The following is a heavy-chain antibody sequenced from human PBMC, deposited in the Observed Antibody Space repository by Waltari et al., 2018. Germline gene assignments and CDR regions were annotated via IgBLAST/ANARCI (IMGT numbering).Heavy chain of an antibody. CDR1: GFTFSSYA. CDR3: ARGEPFDY. V-gene: IGHV3-30*04. Sequence: QVQLVESGGGVVQPGRSLRLSCAASGFTFSSYAMHWVRQAPGKGLGWVAVISYDGSNKYYADSVKGRFTISRDNSKNTLYLQMNSLRAEDTAVYYCARGEPFDYWGQGTLVTVSS. CDR2: ISYDGSNK. D-gene: IGHD1-1*01. J-gene: IGHJ4*02.